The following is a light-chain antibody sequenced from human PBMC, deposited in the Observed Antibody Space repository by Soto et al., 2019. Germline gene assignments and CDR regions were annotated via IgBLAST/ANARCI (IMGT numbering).Light chain of an antibody. V-gene: IGKV1-5*03. Sequence: DVQMTQSPSTLSASVGDRVTITCRASQNIGDWLAWFQQKPGRAPKLLIYKASNLESWVPSTFSGSASGTEFTLTISSLQPADFATYYCQQYYDYSWTFGQGTKVDIK. CDR2: KAS. J-gene: IGKJ1*01. CDR1: QNIGDW. CDR3: QQYYDYSWT.